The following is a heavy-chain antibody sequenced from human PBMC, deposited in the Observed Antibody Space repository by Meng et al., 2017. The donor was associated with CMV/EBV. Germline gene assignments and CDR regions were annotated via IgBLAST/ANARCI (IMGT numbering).Heavy chain of an antibody. CDR3: ARGLAARPWDY. D-gene: IGHD6-6*01. V-gene: IGHV3-48*04. CDR2: ISSSSSTI. CDR1: GFTVSSNY. Sequence: GGSLRLSCAASGFTVSSNYMSWVRQAPGKGLEWVSYISSSSSTIYYADSVKGRFTISRDNAKNSLYLQMNSLRAEDTAVYYCARGLAARPWDYWGQGTLVTVSS. J-gene: IGHJ4*02.